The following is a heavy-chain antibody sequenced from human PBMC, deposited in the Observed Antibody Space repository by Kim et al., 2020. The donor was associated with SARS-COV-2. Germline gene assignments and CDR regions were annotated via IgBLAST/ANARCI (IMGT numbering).Heavy chain of an antibody. Sequence: GGSLRLSCAASGFTFSSYGMHWVRQAPGKGLEWVAVISYDGSNKNYVDSVKGRFTISRDNSKNTLYLQMNSLRAEDTAVYYCATDIASYSSGWIYFYYGMDAWGQGTTVTVSS. D-gene: IGHD6-19*01. CDR2: ISYDGSNK. CDR3: ATDIASYSSGWIYFYYGMDA. V-gene: IGHV3-30*04. J-gene: IGHJ6*02. CDR1: GFTFSSYG.